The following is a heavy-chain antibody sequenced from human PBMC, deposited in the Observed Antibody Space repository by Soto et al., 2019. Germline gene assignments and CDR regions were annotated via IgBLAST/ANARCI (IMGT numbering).Heavy chain of an antibody. CDR1: RKTFTRYY. J-gene: IGHJ6*03. V-gene: IGHV1-8*01. CDR2: MNPSIGNT. CDR3: ARFPYYKDF. Sequence: SVKVSCKPSRKTFTRYYIKWLPQATGQGLEGMGWMNPSIGNTGYAQKFQGRVTMTRTTSISTAYMELSSLRSEDTAVYYCARFPYYKDFWGKGTTVTVSS.